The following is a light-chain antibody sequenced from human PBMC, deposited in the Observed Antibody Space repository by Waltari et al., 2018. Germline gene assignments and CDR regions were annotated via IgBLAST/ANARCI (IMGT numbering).Light chain of an antibody. CDR3: CSFAGSNTYV. Sequence: HSALTHPASVSGSPGQSITISCTGASSDVGSHNLVSWYQQYPGKTPKLIIYEGSKRPPGVSNRFSGSKSGNTGSLTISGLQVEDEADYYCCSFAGSNTYVLGTGTKVSVL. CDR1: SSDVGSHNL. J-gene: IGLJ1*01. CDR2: EGS. V-gene: IGLV2-23*01.